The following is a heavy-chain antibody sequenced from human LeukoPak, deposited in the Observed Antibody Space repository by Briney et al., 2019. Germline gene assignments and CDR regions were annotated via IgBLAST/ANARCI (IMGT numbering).Heavy chain of an antibody. J-gene: IGHJ4*02. V-gene: IGHV3-7*01. Sequence: GGSLRLSCAASGFTFSSYWMSWVRQAPGKGLEWVANIKQGGSEKYYVDSVKGRFTISRDNAKNSLYLQMNSLRAEDTAVYYCARDGYLGYDFWSGYFDFDYWGQGTLVTVSS. CDR3: ARDGYLGYDFWSGYFDFDY. D-gene: IGHD3-3*01. CDR2: IKQGGSEK. CDR1: GFTFSSYW.